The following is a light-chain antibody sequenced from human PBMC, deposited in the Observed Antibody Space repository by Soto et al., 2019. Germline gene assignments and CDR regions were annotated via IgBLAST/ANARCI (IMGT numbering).Light chain of an antibody. CDR2: DAS. CDR1: QDINIY. V-gene: IGKV1-33*01. J-gene: IGKJ5*01. CDR3: QQYDILPIT. Sequence: DIQMTQSPSSLFASVGDRVTITCQATQDINIYLNWYQQKPGKAPNLLIYDASNLEIGVSSRFSGSGSGTHFTFTISSLQTEDIGTYYCQQYDILPITFGRGTRLEI.